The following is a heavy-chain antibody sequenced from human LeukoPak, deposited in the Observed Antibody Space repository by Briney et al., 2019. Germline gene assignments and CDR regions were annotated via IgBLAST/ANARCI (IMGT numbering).Heavy chain of an antibody. Sequence: GGSLRLSCAASGFTLSSYWMSWVRQAPGKGLEWVANIKRDGSEKYYVDSVKGRFTISRDNARNSLYLQMNSLRVEDTAVYYCVRDDGATKPCWGQGTLVTVSS. V-gene: IGHV3-7*01. CDR1: GFTLSSYW. J-gene: IGHJ4*02. CDR3: VRDDGATKPC. D-gene: IGHD1-26*01. CDR2: IKRDGSEK.